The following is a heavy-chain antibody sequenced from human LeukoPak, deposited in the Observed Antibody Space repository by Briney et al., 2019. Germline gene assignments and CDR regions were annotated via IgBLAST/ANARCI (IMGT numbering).Heavy chain of an antibody. CDR1: GGSNSSSSYY. V-gene: IGHV4-39*02. Sequence: PSETLSHTCFVSGGSNSSSSYYWGWIRQPPGKGLEWIGNIYYRGSTYYNPSLKSRVTISVDTSKNQFSLRLSSVTSADTAVYYCARDNGDYALDYWGQGTLVTASS. J-gene: IGHJ4*02. D-gene: IGHD4-17*01. CDR3: ARDNGDYALDY. CDR2: IYYRGST.